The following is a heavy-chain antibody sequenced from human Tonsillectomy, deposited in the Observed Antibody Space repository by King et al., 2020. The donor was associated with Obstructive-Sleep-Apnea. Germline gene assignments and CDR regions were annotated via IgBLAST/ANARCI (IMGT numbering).Heavy chain of an antibody. CDR1: GYTFTGYY. CDR2: INPNSGGT. J-gene: IGHJ6*02. V-gene: IGHV1-2*04. D-gene: IGHD2-2*01. Sequence: QLVQSGAEVKKPGASVKVSCKASGYTFTGYYMHWVRQAPGQGLEWMGWINPNSGGTNYAQKFQGWVTMTRDTSISTAYMELSRLRADDTAVYDCARVGFGCSSTSCYEDLAGGMDVWGQGTTVTVSS. CDR3: ARVGFGCSSTSCYEDLAGGMDV.